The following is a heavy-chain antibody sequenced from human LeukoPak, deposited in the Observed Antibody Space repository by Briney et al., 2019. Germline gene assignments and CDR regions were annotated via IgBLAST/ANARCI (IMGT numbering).Heavy chain of an antibody. Sequence: GGSLRLSCAASGFTFSSYWMSWVRQAPGKGREGVANIKQEGSEKYYVDCVKGRFTISRDNAKNSLYLQMNSLRAEATAVYYCARARDIVLMVYAWYFDLWGRGTLVTVSS. D-gene: IGHD2-8*01. CDR3: ARARDIVLMVYAWYFDL. V-gene: IGHV3-7*03. CDR2: IKQEGSEK. CDR1: GFTFSSYW. J-gene: IGHJ2*01.